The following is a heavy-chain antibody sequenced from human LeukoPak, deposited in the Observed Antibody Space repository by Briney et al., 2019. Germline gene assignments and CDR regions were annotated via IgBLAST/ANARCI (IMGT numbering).Heavy chain of an antibody. J-gene: IGHJ4*02. CDR1: GGFISSVY. D-gene: IGHD3-22*01. CDR2: IYYSGST. Sequence: PSETLSLTCTVSGGFISSVYWTWIRQAPGKGLEWIGHIYYSGSTNYNPSLKSRVTMSVDTSEIQFSLKLSSVTAADTAVYYCARLHYDSSGYYYFDYWGQGTLVTVSS. V-gene: IGHV4-59*01. CDR3: ARLHYDSSGYYYFDY.